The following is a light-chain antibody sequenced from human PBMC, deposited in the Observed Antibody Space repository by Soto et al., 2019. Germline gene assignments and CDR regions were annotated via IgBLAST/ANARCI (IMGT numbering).Light chain of an antibody. J-gene: IGKJ4*01. V-gene: IGKV3-11*01. CDR3: QQRYNWLT. Sequence: IVLTQSPATLSLSPGERATLSCRAKQTVNTYLSWYQHKPGQAPRLLIYGASNRATGIPARFSGSGSGTDFTLTISRLEPEDSAVYYCQQRYNWLTFGGGTKVEIK. CDR2: GAS. CDR1: QTVNTY.